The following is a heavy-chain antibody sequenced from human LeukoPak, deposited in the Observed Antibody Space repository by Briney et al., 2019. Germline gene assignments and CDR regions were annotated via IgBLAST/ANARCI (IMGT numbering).Heavy chain of an antibody. D-gene: IGHD3-10*01. CDR1: GVTFSSYA. CDR2: ISYDGSNK. V-gene: IGHV3-30*04. Sequence: GGSLRLSCAASGVTFSSYAMHWVRQAPGKGLEWVAVISYDGSNKYYADSVKGRFTISRDNSKNTLYLQMNSLRAEDTAVYYCAREITMVRGVIGYWGQGTLVTVSS. CDR3: AREITMVRGVIGY. J-gene: IGHJ4*02.